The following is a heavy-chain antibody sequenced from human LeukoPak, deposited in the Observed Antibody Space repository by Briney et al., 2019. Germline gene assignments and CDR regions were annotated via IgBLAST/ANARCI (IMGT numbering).Heavy chain of an antibody. Sequence: GGSLRLSCAASGFTVSSNYMSWVRQAPGKGLEWVSVIYSGGSTYYADSVKGRFTISRDNSKNTLYLQMNSLRAEDTAVYYCARDGYSYGYSYMDVWGKGTTVTISS. CDR2: IYSGGST. CDR1: GFTVSSNY. V-gene: IGHV3-66*01. J-gene: IGHJ6*03. D-gene: IGHD5-18*01. CDR3: ARDGYSYGYSYMDV.